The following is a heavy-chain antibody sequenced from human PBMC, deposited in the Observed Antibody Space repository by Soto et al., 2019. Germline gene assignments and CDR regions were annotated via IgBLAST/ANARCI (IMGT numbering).Heavy chain of an antibody. V-gene: IGHV4-34*01. CDR1: GGSFSGYY. CDR2: INHSGST. J-gene: IGHJ5*02. Sequence: QVQLQQWGAGLLEPSETLSLTCAVYGGSFSGYYWSWIRQPPGKGLEWIGEINHSGSTNYNPSLNSTDTISVDTSKNQISLKLSSVTAANTAVYYCARGGRLVVVTATGGRFDPWGQGTLVTVSS. D-gene: IGHD2-21*02. CDR3: ARGGRLVVVTATGGRFDP.